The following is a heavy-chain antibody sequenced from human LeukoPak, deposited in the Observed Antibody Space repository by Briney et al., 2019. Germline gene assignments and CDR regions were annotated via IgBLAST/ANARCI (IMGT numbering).Heavy chain of an antibody. V-gene: IGHV4-34*01. J-gene: IGHJ4*02. CDR3: ARANVDTAMVTADGYFDY. CDR1: GGSFSGYY. CDR2: INHSGST. D-gene: IGHD5-18*01. Sequence: PSETLSLTCAVYGGSFSGYYWSWIRQPPGKGLEWIGEINHSGSTNYNPSLKSRVTISVDTSKNQFSLKLSSVTAADTAVYYCARANVDTAMVTADGYFDYWGQGTLVTVSS.